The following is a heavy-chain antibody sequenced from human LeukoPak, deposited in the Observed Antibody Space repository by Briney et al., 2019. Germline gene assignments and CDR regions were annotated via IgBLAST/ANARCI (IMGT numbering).Heavy chain of an antibody. J-gene: IGHJ4*02. CDR2: ISGSGGST. CDR1: GFTFSSYA. Sequence: GGSLRLSCAASGFTFSSYAMSWVRQAPGKGLEWVSAISGSGGSTYYADSVKGRFTISRDNSKNTLYLQMNSLGAEDTAVYYCAKSRSYDSSGYYSYWGQGTLVTVSS. V-gene: IGHV3-23*01. D-gene: IGHD3-22*01. CDR3: AKSRSYDSSGYYSY.